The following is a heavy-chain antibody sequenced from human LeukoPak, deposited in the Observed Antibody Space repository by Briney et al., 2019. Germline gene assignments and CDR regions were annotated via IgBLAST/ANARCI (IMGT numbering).Heavy chain of an antibody. V-gene: IGHV3-33*08. D-gene: IGHD6-13*01. J-gene: IGHJ6*02. CDR2: IWYDGSNK. CDR3: AREREYSSSWSLVAGTNYYYYYGMDV. Sequence: PGRSLRLSCAASGFTFSSYGMHWVRQAPGKGLEWVAVIWYDGSNKYYADSVKGRFTISRDNSKNTLYLQMNSLRAEDTAVYYCAREREYSSSWSLVAGTNYYYYYGMDVWGQGTTVTVSS. CDR1: GFTFSSYG.